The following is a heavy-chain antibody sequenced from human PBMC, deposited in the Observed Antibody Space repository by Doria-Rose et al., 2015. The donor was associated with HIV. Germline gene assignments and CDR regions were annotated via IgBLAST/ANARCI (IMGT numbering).Heavy chain of an antibody. CDR3: ARIKSSRWYHKYYFDF. CDR2: IFSDDER. V-gene: IGHV2-26*01. Sequence: QESGPVLVKPTETLTLTCTVSGVSLSSPGMGVSWIRQPPGRALEWLASIFSDDERSYKTSLKSRLTISRCTSKSQVVLTMIDMDPVDTATYYCARIKSSRWYHKYYFDFWGQGTLVIVSA. CDR1: GVSLSSPGMG. D-gene: IGHD6-13*01. J-gene: IGHJ4*02.